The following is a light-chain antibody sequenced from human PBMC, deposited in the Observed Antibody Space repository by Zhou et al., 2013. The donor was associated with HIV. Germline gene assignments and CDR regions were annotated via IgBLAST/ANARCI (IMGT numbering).Light chain of an antibody. J-gene: IGKJ1*01. V-gene: IGKV1-8*01. Sequence: AVRLTQSPSSVSASTGDTVTITCRASHSISNYLAWYQQQSGKAPKALIYSTSTLQSGVPSRFSGSASGTNFTLTISCLQPDDFATYYCQQYNTYSQTFGQGTKVEI. CDR1: HSISNY. CDR2: STS. CDR3: QQYNTYSQT.